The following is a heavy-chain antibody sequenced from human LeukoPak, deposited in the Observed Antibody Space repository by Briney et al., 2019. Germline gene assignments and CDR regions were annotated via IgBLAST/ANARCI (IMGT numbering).Heavy chain of an antibody. D-gene: IGHD2-8*01. Sequence: SETLSLTCAVYGGSFSGYYWSWIRQPPGKGLEWIGEINHSGSTNYNPSLKSRATISVDTSKNQFSLKLSSVTAADTAVYYCARVYRKAVGHWGQGTLVTVSS. CDR3: ARVYRKAVGH. V-gene: IGHV4-34*01. J-gene: IGHJ5*02. CDR2: INHSGST. CDR1: GGSFSGYY.